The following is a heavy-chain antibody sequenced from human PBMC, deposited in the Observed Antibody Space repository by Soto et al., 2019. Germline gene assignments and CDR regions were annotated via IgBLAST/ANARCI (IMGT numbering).Heavy chain of an antibody. Sequence: QVQLVQSGAEVKKPGASVKVSCKASGYTFTSYGISWVRQAPGQGLEWMGWISAYNGNTNYAQKPPXXXTXXTATPTSTAFMELGSLTSADTAVYYCTRGSAPPREWGRGTLVTVSS. CDR3: TRGSAPPRE. CDR1: GYTFTSYG. D-gene: IGHD3-10*01. CDR2: ISAYNGNT. J-gene: IGHJ1*01. V-gene: IGHV1-18*01.